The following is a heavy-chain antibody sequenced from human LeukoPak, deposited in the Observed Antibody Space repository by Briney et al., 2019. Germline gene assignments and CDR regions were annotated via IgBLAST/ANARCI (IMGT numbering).Heavy chain of an antibody. CDR2: INPNSGGT. J-gene: IGHJ6*03. V-gene: IGHV1-2*02. D-gene: IGHD6-6*01. CDR3: ARDYPYSSSHYYSYYYMDV. CDR1: GYTFTGYY. Sequence: GASVKVSCKASGYTFTGYYMHWVRQAPGQGLEWMGWINPNSGGTNYAQKFQGRVTMTRDTSISTAYMELSRLRSDDTAVYYCARDYPYSSSHYYSYYYMDVWGKGTTVTVSS.